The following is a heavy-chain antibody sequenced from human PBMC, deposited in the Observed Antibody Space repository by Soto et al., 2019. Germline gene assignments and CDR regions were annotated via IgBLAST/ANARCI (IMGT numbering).Heavy chain of an antibody. V-gene: IGHV1-69*13. CDR3: AIDREYYYDSSGYRSGAFDI. CDR1: GGTFSSYA. CDR2: IIPIFGTA. D-gene: IGHD3-22*01. J-gene: IGHJ3*02. Sequence: SVKVSCKASGGTFSSYAISWVRQAPGRGLEWMGGIIPIFGTANYAQKFQGRVTITADESTSTAYMELSSLRSEDTAVYYCAIDREYYYDSSGYRSGAFDIWGQGTMVTVSS.